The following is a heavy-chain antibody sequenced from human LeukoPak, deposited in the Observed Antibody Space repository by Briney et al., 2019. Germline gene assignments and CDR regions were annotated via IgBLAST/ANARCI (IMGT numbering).Heavy chain of an antibody. CDR1: GGSISSTHW. CDR3: ARESGETRSTFDY. Sequence: PSGTLSLTCAVSGGSISSTHWWSWVRQPPGKGLEWIGEIYHSGSTNYNPSLKSRVTISVDKSKNQFSLKLSSVTAADTAVYYCARESGETRSTFDYWGQGTLVTVSS. J-gene: IGHJ4*02. CDR2: IYHSGST. V-gene: IGHV4-4*02. D-gene: IGHD1-26*01.